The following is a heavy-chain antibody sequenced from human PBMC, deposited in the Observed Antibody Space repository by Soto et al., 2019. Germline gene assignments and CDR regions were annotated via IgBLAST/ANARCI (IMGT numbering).Heavy chain of an antibody. Sequence: GGSLRLSCAASGFTFSSYAMSWVRQAPGKGLEWVSAISSSGSYTYYADSVKGRFTISRDNAKNSLYLQMNSLRAEDTAVYYCARDLFSGSNYYYGMDVWGQGTTVTVSS. V-gene: IGHV3-21*01. CDR1: GFTFSSYA. CDR2: ISSSGSYT. J-gene: IGHJ6*02. CDR3: ARDLFSGSNYYYGMDV.